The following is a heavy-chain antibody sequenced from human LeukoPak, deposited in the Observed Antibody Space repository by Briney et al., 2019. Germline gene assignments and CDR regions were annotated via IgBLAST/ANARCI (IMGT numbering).Heavy chain of an antibody. CDR3: ARDRDSTNWFDP. V-gene: IGHV3-74*01. D-gene: IGHD2-21*01. J-gene: IGHJ5*02. CDR1: GFTFRSYW. CDR2: ITSDGTGT. Sequence: PGGSLRLSCAASGFTFRSYWMHWVRQSPGKRLVWVSHITSDGTGTNYADSVKGRFTISRDNTKNMLYLQMSSLRAEDTAVYYCARDRDSTNWFDPWGQGTLVTVSS.